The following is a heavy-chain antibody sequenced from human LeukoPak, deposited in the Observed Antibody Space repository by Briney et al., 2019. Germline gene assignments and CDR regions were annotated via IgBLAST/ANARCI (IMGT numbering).Heavy chain of an antibody. J-gene: IGHJ5*02. CDR2: ISGSGGST. CDR3: AKVRYYYGSGSSQGSGWFDP. Sequence: GGSLRLSCAASGLTFSISGLSWVRQAPGKGLEWVSAISGSGGSTYYADSVKGRFTISRDNSKNTLYLQMNSLRAEDTAVYYCAKVRYYYGSGSSQGSGWFDPWGQGTLVTVSS. CDR1: GLTFSISG. V-gene: IGHV3-23*01. D-gene: IGHD3-10*01.